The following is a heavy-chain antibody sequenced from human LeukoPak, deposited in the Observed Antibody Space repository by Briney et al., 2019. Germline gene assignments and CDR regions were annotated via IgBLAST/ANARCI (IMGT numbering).Heavy chain of an antibody. D-gene: IGHD2-21*02. J-gene: IGHJ4*02. V-gene: IGHV1-8*01. Sequence: GASVKVSCKASGYTFTSYDINWVRQATGQGLEWMGWMNPNSGNTGYAQKFQGRVTMTRNTSISTAYMELSSLRSEDTAVYYCARARFCGGDCYAAADYWGQGTLVTVPS. CDR3: ARARFCGGDCYAAADY. CDR2: MNPNSGNT. CDR1: GYTFTSYD.